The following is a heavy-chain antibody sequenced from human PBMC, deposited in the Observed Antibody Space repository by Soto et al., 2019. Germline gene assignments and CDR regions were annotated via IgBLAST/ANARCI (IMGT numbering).Heavy chain of an antibody. D-gene: IGHD2-21*02. V-gene: IGHV3-23*01. CDR3: AKQVTAIQDWFDP. CDR2: ISGSGGST. Sequence: LRLSCAASGFTFSSYAMSWVRQAPGKGLEWVSAISGSGGSTYYADSVRGRFTISRDNSKNTLYLQMNSLRAEDTAVYYCAKQVTAIQDWFDPWGQGTLVTVSS. J-gene: IGHJ5*02. CDR1: GFTFSSYA.